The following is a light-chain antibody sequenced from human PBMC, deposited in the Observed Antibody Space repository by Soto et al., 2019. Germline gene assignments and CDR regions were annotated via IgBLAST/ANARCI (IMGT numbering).Light chain of an antibody. CDR1: SSDVGYYNY. CDR2: EVS. CDR3: SSYAGSNILGV. V-gene: IGLV2-8*01. Sequence: QSALTQPPSASGSPGQSVTISCTGTSSDVGYYNYVSWYQQHPGKAPKLMISEVSKRPSGVPDRFSGSKSGNTASLTVSGLQAEDEADYYCSSYAGSNILGVFGTGTKVTV. J-gene: IGLJ1*01.